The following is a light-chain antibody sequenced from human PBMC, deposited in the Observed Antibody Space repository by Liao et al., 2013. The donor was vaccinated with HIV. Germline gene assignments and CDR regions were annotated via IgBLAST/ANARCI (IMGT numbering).Light chain of an antibody. J-gene: IGLJ2*01. CDR1: ALPNQY. V-gene: IGLV3-25*03. Sequence: SFDLTQPPSVSVSPGQTARITCSGDALPNQYAHWYQQKPGQAPVLVIYKDTERPSGIPERFSGSSSGTTVTLTISGVQAEDEADYYCQSADSSRPSHVVFGGGTKLTVL. CDR3: QSADSSRPSHVV. CDR2: KDT.